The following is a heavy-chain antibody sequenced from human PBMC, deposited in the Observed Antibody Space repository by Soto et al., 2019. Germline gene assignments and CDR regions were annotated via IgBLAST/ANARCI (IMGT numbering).Heavy chain of an antibody. CDR3: ARGRCSGGSCNSGYYYYMDV. V-gene: IGHV1-3*01. Sequence: QVQLVQSEAEVKKPGASVKVSCQTSGYSFTNYALQWVRQAPGQRLEWMGWINAGNGNTKYSQKFQGRVTITSDTSATTGYMELSSLRSEDTAVYYCARGRCSGGSCNSGYYYYMDVWGKGTTVIVSS. CDR2: INAGNGNT. D-gene: IGHD2-15*01. CDR1: GYSFTNYA. J-gene: IGHJ6*03.